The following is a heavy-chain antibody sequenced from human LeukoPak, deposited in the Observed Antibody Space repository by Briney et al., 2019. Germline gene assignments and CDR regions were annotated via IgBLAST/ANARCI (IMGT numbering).Heavy chain of an antibody. V-gene: IGHV1-24*01. CDR2: FDPEDGET. J-gene: IGHJ4*02. CDR1: GYTLTELS. D-gene: IGHD3-16*01. CDR3: ATDRGYGGNFDY. Sequence: ASVKVSCKVSGYTLTELSMHWVRQAPGKGLEWMGGFDPEDGETIYAQKFQGRVTMTEDTSTDTAYMELSSLRSEDTAVYYCATDRGYGGNFDYWGQGTLVTVSS.